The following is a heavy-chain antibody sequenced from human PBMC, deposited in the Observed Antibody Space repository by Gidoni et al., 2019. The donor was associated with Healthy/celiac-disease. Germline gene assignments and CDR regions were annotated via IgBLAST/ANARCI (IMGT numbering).Heavy chain of an antibody. CDR2: IWYDGSNK. CDR3: ARGGSRRLTSSSSIAARNYYMDV. V-gene: IGHV3-33*01. Sequence: QVQLVESGGGVVQPGRSLRLSCAASGFTFSPYGMHWVRKAPGKGLEWVAVIWYDGSNKYYADSVKGRFTISRDNSKNTLYLQMNSLRAEDTAVYYCARGGSRRLTSSSSIAARNYYMDVWGKGTTVTVSS. J-gene: IGHJ6*03. CDR1: GFTFSPYG. D-gene: IGHD6-6*01.